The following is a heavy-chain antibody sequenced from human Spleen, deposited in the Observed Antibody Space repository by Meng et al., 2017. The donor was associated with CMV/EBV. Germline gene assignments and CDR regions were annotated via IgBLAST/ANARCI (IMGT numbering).Heavy chain of an antibody. V-gene: IGHV3-30*02. CDR1: GFSFSNYG. J-gene: IGHJ6*02. CDR3: ADGGVGYYYGLDV. Sequence: GGSLRLSCAASGFSFSNYGMHYVRQAPGRELEWLAFIRYDGSGKYYADSVKGRLTISRDNSNNTVYLQMNSLRVEDTAVYYCADGGVGYYYGLDVWGQGTTVTVSS. CDR2: IRYDGSGK. D-gene: IGHD2-8*02.